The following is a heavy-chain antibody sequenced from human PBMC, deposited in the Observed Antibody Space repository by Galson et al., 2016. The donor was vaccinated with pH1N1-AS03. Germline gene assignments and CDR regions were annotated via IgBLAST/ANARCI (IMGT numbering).Heavy chain of an antibody. D-gene: IGHD5-18*01. Sequence: SLRLSCAGSGFTFNNTWMSWVRQAPGEGLEWVGRIKSKTDGGTTEYAAPVKGRFTISRDDSRDTLHLQMNSLKTVDSALYYCVTGGNNFGHEYWGQGTLVTVSS. CDR3: VTGGNNFGHEY. CDR1: GFTFNNTW. J-gene: IGHJ4*01. CDR2: IKSKTDGGTT. V-gene: IGHV3-15*01.